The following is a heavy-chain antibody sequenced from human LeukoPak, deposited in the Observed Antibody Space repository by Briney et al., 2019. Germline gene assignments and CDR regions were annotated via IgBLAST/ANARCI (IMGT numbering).Heavy chain of an antibody. D-gene: IGHD3-10*01. V-gene: IGHV3-30-3*01. CDR3: ARGQYGSGSYSDPLDY. CDR2: ISYDGSNK. CDR1: GFTFSSYA. J-gene: IGHJ4*02. Sequence: GGSLRLSCAVSGFTFSSYAMHWVRQAPGKGLEWVAVISYDGSNKYYADSVKGRFTISRDNSKNTLYLQMNSLRAEDTAVYYCARGQYGSGSYSDPLDYWGQGTLVTVSS.